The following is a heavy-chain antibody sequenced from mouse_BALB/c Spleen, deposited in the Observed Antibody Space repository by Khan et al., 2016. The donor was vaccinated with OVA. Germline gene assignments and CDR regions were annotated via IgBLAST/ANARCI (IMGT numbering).Heavy chain of an antibody. D-gene: IGHD1-1*01. V-gene: IGHV5-9-3*01. J-gene: IGHJ3*01. Sequence: EVELVESGGDLVKPGGSLKLSCSASGFTFSTYAMSWVRQTPEKRLEWVATISSGGDTIFYPDSVKGRFTISRDNANNTLYLQMSSLRSEDKATYYCARHNYGPFAYWGQGTLVTGSA. CDR1: GFTFSTYA. CDR3: ARHNYGPFAY. CDR2: ISSGGDTI.